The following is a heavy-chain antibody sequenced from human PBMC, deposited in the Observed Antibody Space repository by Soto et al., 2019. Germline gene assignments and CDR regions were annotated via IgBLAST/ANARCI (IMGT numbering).Heavy chain of an antibody. D-gene: IGHD5-18*01. J-gene: IGHJ4*02. CDR2: ISYDGSNK. CDR3: ARGVGYSYGSFRFDY. Sequence: PGGSLRLSCAASGFTFSSYAMHWVRQAPGKGLEWVAVISYDGSNKYYADSVKGRFAISRDNSKNTLYLQMNSLRAEDTAVYYCARGVGYSYGSFRFDYWGQGTLVTVSS. CDR1: GFTFSSYA. V-gene: IGHV3-30*09.